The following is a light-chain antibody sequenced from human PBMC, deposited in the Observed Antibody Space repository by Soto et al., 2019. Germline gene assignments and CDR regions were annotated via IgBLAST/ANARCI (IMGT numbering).Light chain of an antibody. Sequence: DIQMTQSPSNLSASVGDRVTITCRASQSISSWLAWYQQKPGKAPKLLIYDASSLESGVPSRFSGSGSGTEFTLTISSLQPDDFATYYCQQYKSYSQTFGQGTKVEIK. CDR1: QSISSW. CDR3: QQYKSYSQT. V-gene: IGKV1-5*01. J-gene: IGKJ1*01. CDR2: DAS.